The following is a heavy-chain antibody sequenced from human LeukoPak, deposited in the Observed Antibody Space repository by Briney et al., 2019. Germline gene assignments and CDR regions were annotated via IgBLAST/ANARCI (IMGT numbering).Heavy chain of an antibody. V-gene: IGHV4-39*01. Sequence: SETLSLTCAVSGGSISASTLYWGWIRQPPGKGLEWIGSVYYTGRTYYNPSLKSRVTISVNPSKNQFSLKLSSVTAADTAVYYCARHSSGWSWGYYGMDVWGQGTRSPSP. CDR3: ARHSSGWSWGYYGMDV. CDR1: GGSISASTLY. J-gene: IGHJ6*02. CDR2: VYYTGRT. D-gene: IGHD6-19*01.